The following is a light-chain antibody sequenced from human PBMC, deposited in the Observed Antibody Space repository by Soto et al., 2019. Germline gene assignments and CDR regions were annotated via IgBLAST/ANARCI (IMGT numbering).Light chain of an antibody. J-gene: IGLJ2*01. CDR2: GNT. CDR3: QSYANGLSGSLV. Sequence: QSVLTQPPSVSGSPGQRVTISCTGNTSNIGTPFDIHWYQQLPGTAPKLLIYGNTNRPSGVPDRFSGSKSGTSASLAITGLRAEDEADYYYQSYANGLSGSLVFGGGTKLTVL. CDR1: TSNIGTPFD. V-gene: IGLV1-40*01.